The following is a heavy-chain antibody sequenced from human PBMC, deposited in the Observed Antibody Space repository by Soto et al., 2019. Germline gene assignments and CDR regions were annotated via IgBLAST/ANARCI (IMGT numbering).Heavy chain of an antibody. CDR3: ASGPGTSWHYYFDY. D-gene: IGHD2-2*01. V-gene: IGHV1-18*01. CDR1: GYSFDSYG. Sequence: QLHLVQSGGEVRKPGASVKVSCKASGYSFDSYGITWVRQAPGQGLEWMGWISANNGKADFAQKLQGRITVTIDTSTRSSDMELRSLRPNDTAVYYCASGPGTSWHYYFDYWGQGTQVTVLS. CDR2: ISANNGKA. J-gene: IGHJ4*02.